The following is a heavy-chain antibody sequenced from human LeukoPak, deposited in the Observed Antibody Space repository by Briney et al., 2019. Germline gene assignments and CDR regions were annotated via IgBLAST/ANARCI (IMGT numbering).Heavy chain of an antibody. CDR3: AGLSSIAARPGWFDP. Sequence: SVKVSCKASANTFTDYYVHWVRQAPGQGLEWMGWINPKSRGTNYAQKFQGRVTMTRDTSISTVYMEVNRLTSDDTAMYYCAGLSSIAARPGWFDPWGQGTLVTVSS. J-gene: IGHJ5*02. CDR1: ANTFTDYY. CDR2: INPKSRGT. V-gene: IGHV1-2*02. D-gene: IGHD6-6*01.